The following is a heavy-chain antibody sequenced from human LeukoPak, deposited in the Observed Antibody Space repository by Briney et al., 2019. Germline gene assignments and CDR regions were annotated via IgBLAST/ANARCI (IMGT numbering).Heavy chain of an antibody. J-gene: IGHJ6*03. CDR1: GFTFSSYS. CDR3: ARIALFGYYYMDV. CDR2: ISSSSSTI. D-gene: IGHD2-21*01. V-gene: IGHV3-48*01. Sequence: GGSLRLSCAASGFTFSSYSMNWVRQAPGRGLEWVSYISSSSSTIYYADSVKGRFTISRDNAKNSLYLQMNSLRAEDTAVYYCARIALFGYYYMDVWGKGTTVTVSS.